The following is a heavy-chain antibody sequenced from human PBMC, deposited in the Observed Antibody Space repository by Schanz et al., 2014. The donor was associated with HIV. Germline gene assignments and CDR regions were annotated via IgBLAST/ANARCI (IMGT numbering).Heavy chain of an antibody. J-gene: IGHJ4*02. D-gene: IGHD1-26*01. CDR2: IIPIFGTS. CDR3: ARGRYSGSYYNY. CDR1: GGSFSRIA. Sequence: QVQLVQSGAEVKKPGSSVKVSCKASGGSFSRIAISWVRQAPGQGLEWMGGIIPIFGTSNYAQKFQGRVTITADEYPSTAYMELSSLRSEDTAVYYCARGRYSGSYYNYWGQGTLVTVSS. V-gene: IGHV1-69*01.